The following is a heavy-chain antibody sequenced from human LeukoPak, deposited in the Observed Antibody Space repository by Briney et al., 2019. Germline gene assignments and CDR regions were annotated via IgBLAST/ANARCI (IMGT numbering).Heavy chain of an antibody. CDR3: ARERRGYSYGTLDP. J-gene: IGHJ5*02. D-gene: IGHD5-12*01. V-gene: IGHV3-30-3*01. CDR2: ISSDGFRK. Sequence: PGGSPRLSCAASGMSFNVYEMYWVRQSPGKGLEWVALISSDGFRKNYAESVKGRFTLSRDNSKNTMDLQMNNLRVEDTAVYYCARERRGYSYGTLDPWGQGTLVTVSS. CDR1: GMSFNVYE.